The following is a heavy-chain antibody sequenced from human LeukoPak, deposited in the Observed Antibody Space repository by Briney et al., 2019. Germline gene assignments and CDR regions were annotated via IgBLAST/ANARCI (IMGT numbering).Heavy chain of an antibody. CDR1: GGSISSYY. V-gene: IGHV4-4*07. D-gene: IGHD1-14*01. Sequence: KPLETLSLTCTVSGGSISSYYWSWIRQPAGKGLEWIGRIYTSGSTNYNPSLKSRVTMSVDTSKNQFSLKLSSVTAADTAVYYCARLESELSVGYNWFDPWGQGTLVTVSS. CDR2: IYTSGST. J-gene: IGHJ5*02. CDR3: ARLESELSVGYNWFDP.